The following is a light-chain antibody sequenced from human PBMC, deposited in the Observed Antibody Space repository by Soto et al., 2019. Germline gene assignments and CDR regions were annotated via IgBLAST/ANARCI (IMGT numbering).Light chain of an antibody. CDR1: QTVTSTY. CDR2: GAS. V-gene: IGKV3-20*01. CDR3: QHYAGSHL. Sequence: EIVLTQSPDTLSLSPGEGATLSCRASQTVTSTYLAWYQQRSGQAPRVLIYGASNRATGIPERFSGSGSGADFTLTISRLEPEDFAVYYCQHYAGSHLFGQETLLEIK. J-gene: IGKJ5*01.